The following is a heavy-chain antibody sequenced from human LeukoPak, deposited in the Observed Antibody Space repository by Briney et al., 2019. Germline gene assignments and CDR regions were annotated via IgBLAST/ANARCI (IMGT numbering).Heavy chain of an antibody. CDR1: GFTSSRYA. CDR2: ISESGGSA. D-gene: IGHD4/OR15-4a*01. CDR3: ARFQGAHY. Sequence: PRGSPRLSCAAPGFTSSRYAMSWVRQAPGGGLEWVSIISESGGSADYEDSVRCRFTISRENTKNSLYLQMNSLRAEDTAVYYCARFQGAHYWGQGTLVTVSS. V-gene: IGHV3-23*01. J-gene: IGHJ4*02.